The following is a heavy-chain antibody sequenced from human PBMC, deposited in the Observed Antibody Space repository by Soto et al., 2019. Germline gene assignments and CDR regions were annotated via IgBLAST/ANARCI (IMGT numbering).Heavy chain of an antibody. V-gene: IGHV2-26*01. CDR1: GFSLSNARMG. Sequence: QVTLKVSGPVLVKPTETLTLTCTVSGFSLSNARMGVSWISQPPGKALEWLAHIFSNDEKSYSTSLKSRLAISKDTSKSQVVLTMTNMDPVDTATYYCARILYYYGSGTKYYFDYWGQGTLVTVSS. CDR3: ARILYYYGSGTKYYFDY. J-gene: IGHJ4*02. D-gene: IGHD3-10*01. CDR2: IFSNDEK.